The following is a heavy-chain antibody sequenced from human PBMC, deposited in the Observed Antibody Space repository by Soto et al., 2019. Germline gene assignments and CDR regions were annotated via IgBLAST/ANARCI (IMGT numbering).Heavy chain of an antibody. Sequence: SETLSLTWTVSGASIRQYYWSLIRQLPGKGLECLCHITYNGDTLYSPSLKSRITISLDTSGNQASSNLTSVTAADTAIYYCASLISYVDSWRGTSADYYFYSWAQGTLVTVSS. CDR1: GASIRQYY. J-gene: IGHJ4*02. D-gene: IGHD3-3*01. CDR3: ASLISYVDSWRGTSADYYFYS. V-gene: IGHV4-59*08. CDR2: ITYNGDT.